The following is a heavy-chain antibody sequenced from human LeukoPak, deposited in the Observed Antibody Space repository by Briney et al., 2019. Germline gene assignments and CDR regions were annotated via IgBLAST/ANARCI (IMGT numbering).Heavy chain of an antibody. V-gene: IGHV5-51*01. CDR3: ARRVPYSSSWYFDY. CDR2: IYPGESDT. J-gene: IGHJ4*02. Sequence: GESLQISCKGSGYSFTSYWIGWVRQMPGKGLEWMGIIYPGESDTRYSPSFQGQVTISADKSISSAYLQWSSLKASGTAMYYCARRVPYSSSWYFDYWGQGTLVTVSS. CDR1: GYSFTSYW. D-gene: IGHD6-13*01.